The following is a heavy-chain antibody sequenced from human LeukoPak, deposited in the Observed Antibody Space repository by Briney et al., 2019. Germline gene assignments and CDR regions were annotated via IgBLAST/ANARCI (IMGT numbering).Heavy chain of an antibody. CDR1: GYTFTGYY. D-gene: IGHD1-26*01. CDR2: INPNSGST. CDR3: ASYSGSYSSDFGY. J-gene: IGHJ4*02. V-gene: IGHV1-2*02. Sequence: GSVKVSCKASGYTFTGYYMHWVRQAPGQGLEWMGWINPNSGSTNYAQKFQGRVTMTRDTSISTAYMELSRLRSDDTAVYYCASYSGSYSSDFGYWGQGTLVAVSS.